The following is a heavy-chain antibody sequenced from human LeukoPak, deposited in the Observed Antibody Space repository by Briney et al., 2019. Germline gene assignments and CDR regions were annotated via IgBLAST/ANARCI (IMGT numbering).Heavy chain of an antibody. CDR3: AREYDISTGSLGY. V-gene: IGHV4-61*02. Sequence: SETLSLTCSVSGGSISSGSSYWSWIRQPAGKGLEWIGCIYTTGITVYNPSLKSRVTISVDTSKNQFFLKVNSVTAADTAVYFCAREYDISTGSLGYWGQGALVTVSS. D-gene: IGHD3-9*01. J-gene: IGHJ4*02. CDR1: GGSISSGSSY. CDR2: IYTTGIT.